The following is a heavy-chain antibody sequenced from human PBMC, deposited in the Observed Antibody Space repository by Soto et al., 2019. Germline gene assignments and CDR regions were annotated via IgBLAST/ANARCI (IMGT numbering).Heavy chain of an antibody. CDR2: IDPSDSYT. Sequence: GESLKISCKGSGYSFTSYWISWVRQMPGKGLEWMGRIDPSDSYTNYSPSFQGHVTISADKSISTAYLQWSSLKASDTAMYYRASRSVFGVVKDYWGQGTLVTVSS. D-gene: IGHD3-3*01. CDR1: GYSFTSYW. J-gene: IGHJ4*02. V-gene: IGHV5-10-1*01. CDR3: ASRSVFGVVKDY.